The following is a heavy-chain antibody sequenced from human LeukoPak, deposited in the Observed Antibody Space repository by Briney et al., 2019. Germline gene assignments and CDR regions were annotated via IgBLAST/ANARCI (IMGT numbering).Heavy chain of an antibody. J-gene: IGHJ4*02. CDR2: ISAYNGYT. CDR1: GYTFTNYA. D-gene: IGHD6-19*01. CDR3: AREVVRYSRGWPDY. V-gene: IGHV1-18*01. Sequence: GASVKVSCKASGYTFTNYAISWVRQAPGQGLEWMAWISAYNGYTTYAQRFQGRVTLTTDTSTSTVYVDLGSLRSDDTAVYYCAREVVRYSRGWPDYWGPGTLVTVSS.